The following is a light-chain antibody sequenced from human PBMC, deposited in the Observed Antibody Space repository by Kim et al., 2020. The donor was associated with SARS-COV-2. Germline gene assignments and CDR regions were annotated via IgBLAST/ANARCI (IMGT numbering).Light chain of an antibody. V-gene: IGLV3-1*01. CDR2: QDT. J-gene: IGLJ3*02. CDR3: QVWDSSTKGV. Sequence: SYELTQPPSVSVSPGQTASITCSGDKLGDKYVCWYQQKPGQSPAPVIFQDTKRPSGIPERFSGSKSGYTATLTISGTQPTDEAYYYCQVWDSSTKGVFGGGTKVTVL. CDR1: KLGDKY.